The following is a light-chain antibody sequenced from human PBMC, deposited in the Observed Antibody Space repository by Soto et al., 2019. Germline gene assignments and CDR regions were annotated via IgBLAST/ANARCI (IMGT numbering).Light chain of an antibody. CDR2: AAS. CDR3: QQLDTYPLT. CDR1: QGISSY. V-gene: IGKV1-9*01. Sequence: DIQLTQSPSFLSASVGDRVSITCRASQGISSYLAWYQHEPGKAPKLLIYAASTLQSGVPSRFSGSGSGTEFTLTISSLQPEDFATYYCQQLDTYPLTFGGGTKVDIK. J-gene: IGKJ4*01.